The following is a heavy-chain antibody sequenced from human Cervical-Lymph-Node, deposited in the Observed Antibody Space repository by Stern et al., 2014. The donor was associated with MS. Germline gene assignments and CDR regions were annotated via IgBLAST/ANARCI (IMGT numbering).Heavy chain of an antibody. D-gene: IGHD2-8*01. J-gene: IGHJ4*02. CDR1: GFTFSGFA. CDR2: NSYDGNHK. V-gene: IGHV3-30*03. Sequence: QLQLVQSGGAVVQPGRSLRLSCAASGFTFSGFAMHWVRQAPGKGLEWVTVNSYDGNHKYYAASVKGRFTISRDNSKNTLHLQMNSVTPDDTAIYYCARDYEDTSMLFDHWGQGTLVTVSS. CDR3: ARDYEDTSMLFDH.